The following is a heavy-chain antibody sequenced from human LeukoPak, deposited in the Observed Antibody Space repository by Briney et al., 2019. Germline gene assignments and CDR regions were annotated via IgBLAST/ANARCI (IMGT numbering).Heavy chain of an antibody. Sequence: GGSLRLSCAASGFTFSSYSMNWVRQAPGKGLEWVSSISSSSSYIYYADSVKGRFTISRDNAKNSLYLQMNSLRAEDTAVYYCARVGRLSYWDESRSDAFDIWGQGTMVTVSS. V-gene: IGHV3-21*01. J-gene: IGHJ3*02. D-gene: IGHD1-1*01. CDR1: GFTFSSYS. CDR3: ARVGRLSYWDESRSDAFDI. CDR2: ISSSSSYI.